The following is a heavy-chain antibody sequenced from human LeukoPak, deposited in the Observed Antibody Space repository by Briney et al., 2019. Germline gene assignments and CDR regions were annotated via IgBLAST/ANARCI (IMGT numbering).Heavy chain of an antibody. CDR2: IIPILGIA. Sequence: ASVKVSCKASGGTFSSYAISWVRQAPGQGLEWMGRIIPILGIANYAQKFQGRVTITADKSTSTAYMELSSLRSEDTAVYYCGRWGVEAGIDDWGQGTLVIVSS. J-gene: IGHJ4*02. CDR1: GGTFSSYA. D-gene: IGHD6-13*01. V-gene: IGHV1-69*04. CDR3: GRWGVEAGIDD.